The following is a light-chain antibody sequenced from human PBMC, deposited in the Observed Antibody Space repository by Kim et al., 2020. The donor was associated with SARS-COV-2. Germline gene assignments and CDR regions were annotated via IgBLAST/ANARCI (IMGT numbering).Light chain of an antibody. CDR1: SGSIASNY. CDR3: QSYDSSNWV. J-gene: IGLJ3*02. V-gene: IGLV6-57*03. Sequence: GKTVTISSTRSSGSIASNYVLWYQQRPGSAPTTVIYEDNQRPSGVPDRFSGSIDSSSNSASLTISGLKTEDEADYYCQSYDSSNWVFGGGTQLTVL. CDR2: EDN.